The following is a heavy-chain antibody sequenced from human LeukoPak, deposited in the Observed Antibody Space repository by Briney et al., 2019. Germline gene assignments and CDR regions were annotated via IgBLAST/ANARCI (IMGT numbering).Heavy chain of an antibody. V-gene: IGHV3-64D*06. J-gene: IGHJ6*04. D-gene: IGHD6-13*01. CDR2: ISSNGGST. CDR1: GFTFSSYA. Sequence: GGSLRLSCPASGFTFSSYAMHWVRQAPGKGLEYVSGISSNGGSTYYADSVKGRFTISRDNSKNTLYLRMSSLGAEETAVYYCVKDQGYSSSWSYAMDVWGKGTTVIVSS. CDR3: VKDQGYSSSWSYAMDV.